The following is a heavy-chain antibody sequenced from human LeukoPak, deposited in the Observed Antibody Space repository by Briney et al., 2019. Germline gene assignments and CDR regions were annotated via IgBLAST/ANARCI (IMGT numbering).Heavy chain of an antibody. J-gene: IGHJ4*02. D-gene: IGHD3-10*01. CDR3: VRDYLGESGAGGC. CDR1: GFTFRSYS. CDR2: ISPSGSST. Sequence: GGSLRLSCAASGFTFRSYSMNWVRQAPGEGLDWVSYISPSGSSTYNADSVGGRFTISRDNAKDAVYLQMNSLRGEDTAVYYCVRDYLGESGAGGCWGQGILVTVSS. V-gene: IGHV3-21*01.